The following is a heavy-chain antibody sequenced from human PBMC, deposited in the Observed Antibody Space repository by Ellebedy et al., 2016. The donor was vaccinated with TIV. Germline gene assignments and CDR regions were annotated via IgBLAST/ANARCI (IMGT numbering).Heavy chain of an antibody. CDR1: GGTFSTSA. V-gene: IGHV1-69*13. CDR3: ASTARITIFGETFDY. J-gene: IGHJ4*02. CDR2: IIPMFDTP. Sequence: SVKVSCKASGGTFSTSAISWVRQAPGQGLEWMGGIIPMFDTPNYSQKFQGRVTIAADESTSTAYMELSSLRSEDTAMYYCASTARITIFGETFDYWGQGTLVTVSS. D-gene: IGHD3-3*01.